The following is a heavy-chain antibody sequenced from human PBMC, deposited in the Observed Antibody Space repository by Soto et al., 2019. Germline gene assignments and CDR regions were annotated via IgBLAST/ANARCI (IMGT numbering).Heavy chain of an antibody. CDR3: ARYTENYGYHFDY. Sequence: PSETLSLTCTVSGGSISSGGYYWSWIRQHPGKGLEWIGYIYYSGSTYYNPSLKSRVTISVDTSKNQFSLKLSSVTAADTAVYYCARYTENYGYHFDYWGQGTLVTVS. V-gene: IGHV4-31*03. D-gene: IGHD1-7*01. CDR1: GGSISSGGYY. J-gene: IGHJ4*02. CDR2: IYYSGST.